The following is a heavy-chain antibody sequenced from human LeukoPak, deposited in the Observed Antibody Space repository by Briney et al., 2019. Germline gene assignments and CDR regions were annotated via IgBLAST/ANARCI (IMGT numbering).Heavy chain of an antibody. J-gene: IGHJ5*02. CDR1: GFTFSGSA. V-gene: IGHV3-73*01. CDR2: IRSKANSYAT. CDR3: TRQIAVAHDWFDP. D-gene: IGHD6-19*01. Sequence: GGSLRLSCAASGFTFSGSAMHWVRQASGKGLEWVGRIRSKANSYATAYAASVKGRSTISRDDSKNTAYLQMNSLKTEDTAVYYCTRQIAVAHDWFDPWGQGTLVTVSS.